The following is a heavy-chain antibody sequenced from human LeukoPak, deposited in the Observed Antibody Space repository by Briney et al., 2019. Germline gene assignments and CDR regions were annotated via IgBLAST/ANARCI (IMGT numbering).Heavy chain of an antibody. CDR2: ISGSGGST. CDR1: GFTFSSYA. D-gene: IGHD2-2*01. V-gene: IGHV3-23*01. Sequence: GGSLRLSCAASGFTFSSYAMSWVRQAPGKGLEWVSAISGSGGSTYYADSVKGRFTISRDNSKNTLYLQMNSLRAEDTAVYYCAKVESDKYCSSTSCYPAYYWGQGTLVTVSS. CDR3: AKVESDKYCSSTSCYPAYY. J-gene: IGHJ4*02.